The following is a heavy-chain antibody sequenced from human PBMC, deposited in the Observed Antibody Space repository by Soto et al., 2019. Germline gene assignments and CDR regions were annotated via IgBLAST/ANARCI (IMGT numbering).Heavy chain of an antibody. D-gene: IGHD6-13*01. V-gene: IGHV3-21*01. CDR3: ARDLYSSSWYLKYYYYYYGMDV. CDR1: GFTFSSYS. J-gene: IGHJ6*02. Sequence: TGGSLRLSCAASGFTFSSYSMNWVRQAPGKGLEWVSSISSSSSYIYYADSVKGRFTISRDNAKNSLYLQMNSLRAEDTAVYYCARDLYSSSWYLKYYYYYYGMDVWGQGTTVTVSS. CDR2: ISSSSSYI.